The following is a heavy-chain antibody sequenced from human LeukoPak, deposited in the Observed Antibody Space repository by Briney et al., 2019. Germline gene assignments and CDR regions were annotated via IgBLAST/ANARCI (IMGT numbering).Heavy chain of an antibody. CDR2: ISWNSGSI. CDR3: AKGSDSSGGDWFDP. J-gene: IGHJ5*02. CDR1: GFTFDDYA. Sequence: GGSLRLSCAASGFTFDDYAMHWVRQAPGKGLEWVSGISWNSGSIGYADSVKGRFTISRDNAKNSLYLQMNSLRAEDMALYYCAKGSDSSGGDWFDPWGQGTLVTVSS. V-gene: IGHV3-9*03. D-gene: IGHD6-19*01.